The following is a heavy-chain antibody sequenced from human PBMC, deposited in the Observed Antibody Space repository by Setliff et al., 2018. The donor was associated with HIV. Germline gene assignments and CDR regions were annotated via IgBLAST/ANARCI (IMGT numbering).Heavy chain of an antibody. CDR2: IYHSGST. CDR3: ARADGSGAYYLFYYYGMDV. Sequence: SETLSLTCAVSGYSISSGYYWGWIRQPPGKGLEWIGNIYHSGSTYYNPSLKSRVAISVDTSKNQFSLKLTSVTAADTAVYFCARADGSGAYYLFYYYGMDVWGQGTTVTVSS. CDR1: GYSISSGYY. J-gene: IGHJ6*02. V-gene: IGHV4-38-2*01. D-gene: IGHD3-10*01.